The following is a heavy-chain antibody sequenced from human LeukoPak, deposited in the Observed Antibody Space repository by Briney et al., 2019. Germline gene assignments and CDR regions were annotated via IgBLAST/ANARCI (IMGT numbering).Heavy chain of an antibody. CDR1: VGPINNYY. J-gene: IGHJ4*02. CDR3: ARGGSSGYDPFDY. Sequence: PSETLSLTCTVPVGPINNYYWSWIRQPPGKGLEWDGYIFYSGSTNYNPSLKSRVTMSVDTSKNHFSLKLRFVTAADTAVYYCARGGSSGYDPFDYWGQGTLVTVSS. CDR2: IFYSGST. V-gene: IGHV4-59*01. D-gene: IGHD5-12*01.